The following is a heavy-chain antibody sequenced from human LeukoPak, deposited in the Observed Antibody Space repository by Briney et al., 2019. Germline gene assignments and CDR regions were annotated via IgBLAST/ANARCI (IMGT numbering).Heavy chain of an antibody. CDR2: INPNSGGT. CDR3: ARERIAVAGTGRRSWFDP. CDR1: VYTFTGYY. Sequence: ASVKVSCTASVYTFTGYYMHWVRQAPGQGLEWMGWINPNSGGTNYAQKFQGRVTMTRDTSISTAYMELSRLRSDDTAVYYCARERIAVAGTGRRSWFDPWGQGTLVTVSS. D-gene: IGHD6-19*01. V-gene: IGHV1-2*02. J-gene: IGHJ5*02.